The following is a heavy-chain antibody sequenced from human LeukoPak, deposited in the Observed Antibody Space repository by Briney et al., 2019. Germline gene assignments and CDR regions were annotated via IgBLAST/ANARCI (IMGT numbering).Heavy chain of an antibody. V-gene: IGHV4-59*01. Sequence: PSETLSLTCTVSGGSIRSYYGSWIRHPPGEALEWIGYIYYSGSTNYTPSLKSRVTITVDTSKNQFSLKLSSVTAADTAVYYCARARFGEHFDYWGQGTLVTVSS. CDR2: IYYSGST. CDR1: GGSIRSYY. D-gene: IGHD3-10*01. J-gene: IGHJ4*02. CDR3: ARARFGEHFDY.